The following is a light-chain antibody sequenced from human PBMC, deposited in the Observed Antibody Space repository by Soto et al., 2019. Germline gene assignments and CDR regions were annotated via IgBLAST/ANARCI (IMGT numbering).Light chain of an antibody. V-gene: IGKV1-5*01. CDR3: QYYAGVWT. CDR1: QSLSNR. J-gene: IGKJ1*01. Sequence: DIQMTQSSSTLSASVGDRVTITCRASQSLSNRLAWYQQKPGKAPKVLIYDASSLESGVPSRFSGSGSGTDFILTISSLQPDDFATYYCQYYAGVWTFGQGTKV. CDR2: DAS.